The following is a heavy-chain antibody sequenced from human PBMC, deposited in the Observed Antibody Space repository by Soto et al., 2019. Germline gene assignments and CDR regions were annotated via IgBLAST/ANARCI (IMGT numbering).Heavy chain of an antibody. CDR2: ISGSGGST. CDR3: AKDRRYCSGGSCYRLLYYFDY. Sequence: PGGSLRLSCAASGFTFSSYAMSWVRQAPGKGLEWVSAISGSGGSTYYADSVKGRFTISRDNSKNTLFLQMNSLRAEDTAVYYCAKDRRYCSGGSCYRLLYYFDYWGQGTLVTVSS. V-gene: IGHV3-23*01. D-gene: IGHD2-15*01. CDR1: GFTFSSYA. J-gene: IGHJ4*02.